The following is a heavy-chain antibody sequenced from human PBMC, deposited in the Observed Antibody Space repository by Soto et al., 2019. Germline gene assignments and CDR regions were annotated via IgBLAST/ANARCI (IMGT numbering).Heavy chain of an antibody. CDR1: GYTFTSYG. J-gene: IGHJ5*02. D-gene: IGHD3-22*01. V-gene: IGHV1-18*01. Sequence: ASVKVSCKASGYTFTSYGISWVRQAPGQGLEWMGWISAYNGNTNYAQKLQGRVTMTTDTSTSTAYMELRSLRSDDTAVYYCARFVDSSGYYSDNDCLDPWGQGTTVTVSS. CDR2: ISAYNGNT. CDR3: ARFVDSSGYYSDNDCLDP.